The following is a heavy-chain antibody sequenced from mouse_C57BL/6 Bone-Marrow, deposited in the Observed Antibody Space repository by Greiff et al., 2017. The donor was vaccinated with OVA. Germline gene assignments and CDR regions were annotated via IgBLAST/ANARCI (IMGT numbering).Heavy chain of an antibody. J-gene: IGHJ4*01. CDR3: ASLLLLRYPLRYAMDY. CDR2: INPNNGGT. CDR1: GYTFTDYY. D-gene: IGHD1-1*01. Sequence: VQLQQSGPELVKPGASVKISCKASGYTFTDYYMNWVKQSHGKSLEWIGDINPNNGGTSYNQKFKGKATLTVDKSSSTAYMELRSLTSEDSAVYYCASLLLLRYPLRYAMDYWGQGTSVTVSS. V-gene: IGHV1-26*01.